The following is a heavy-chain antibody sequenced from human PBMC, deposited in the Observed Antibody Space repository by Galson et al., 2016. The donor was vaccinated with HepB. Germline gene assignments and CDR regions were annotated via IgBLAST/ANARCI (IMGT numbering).Heavy chain of an antibody. D-gene: IGHD4-17*01. V-gene: IGHV1-69*13. CDR1: GGTFNTYT. CDR2: IIPVFGTI. CDR3: ARDGDYADFASSFDS. J-gene: IGHJ4*02. Sequence: SVKVSCKASGGTFNTYTFSWVRQVPGQGLEWIGGIIPVFGTITYAPKFQGRVTITADESTTTAYLELSSLRSEDTAVYYCARDGDYADFASSFDSWGQGTLVTVSS.